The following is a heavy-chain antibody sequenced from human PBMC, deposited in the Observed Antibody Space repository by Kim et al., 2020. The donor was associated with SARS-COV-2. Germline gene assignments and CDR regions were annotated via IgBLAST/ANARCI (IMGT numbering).Heavy chain of an antibody. J-gene: IGHJ4*02. D-gene: IGHD3-10*01. CDR3: ARPSSSHFDF. V-gene: IGHV3-33*01. Sequence: YVDSVRGRFTISRDYSENKVYLQMDSLSAGDTAVYYCARPSSSHFDFWGQGTLVSVSS.